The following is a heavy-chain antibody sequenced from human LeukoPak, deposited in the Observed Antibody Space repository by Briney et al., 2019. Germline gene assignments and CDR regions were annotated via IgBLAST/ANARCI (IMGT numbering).Heavy chain of an antibody. J-gene: IGHJ4*02. CDR1: GFTFDDYG. Sequence: GGSLRLSCAASGFTFDDYGMSWVRPAPGKGLEWVSGINWNGGSTGYADSVKGRFTISRDNAKNSLYLQMNSLRAEDTALYYCARGHDSSGYGYFDYWGQGTLVTVSS. CDR2: INWNGGST. CDR3: ARGHDSSGYGYFDY. D-gene: IGHD3-22*01. V-gene: IGHV3-20*04.